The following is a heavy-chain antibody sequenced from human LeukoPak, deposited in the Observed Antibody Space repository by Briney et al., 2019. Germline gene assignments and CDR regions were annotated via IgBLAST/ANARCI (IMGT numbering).Heavy chain of an antibody. CDR2: IYPGDSDT. CDR1: GYSFTSYW. CDR3: ARRNDFWSGYYYFDY. V-gene: IGHV5-51*01. J-gene: IGHJ4*02. D-gene: IGHD3-3*01. Sequence: GESLKISCKGSGYSFTSYWIGWVRQMPGKGLEWMGIIYPGDSDTRYSPSFQGQVTISADKSISTAYLQWSSLEASDTAMYYCARRNDFWSGYYYFDYWGQGTLVTVSS.